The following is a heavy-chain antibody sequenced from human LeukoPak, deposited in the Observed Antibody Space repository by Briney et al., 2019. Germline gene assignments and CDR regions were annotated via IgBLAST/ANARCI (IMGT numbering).Heavy chain of an antibody. J-gene: IGHJ6*03. Sequence: ASVKVSCKASGYTFTSYDINWVRQATGQGLEWMGWINPNSGGTNYAQKFQGRVTMTRDTSISTAYMELSRLRSDDTAVYYCARILLRVRGEGYYYYMDVWGKGTTVTVSS. V-gene: IGHV1-2*02. CDR3: ARILLRVRGEGYYYYMDV. CDR2: INPNSGGT. CDR1: GYTFTSYD. D-gene: IGHD3-10*01.